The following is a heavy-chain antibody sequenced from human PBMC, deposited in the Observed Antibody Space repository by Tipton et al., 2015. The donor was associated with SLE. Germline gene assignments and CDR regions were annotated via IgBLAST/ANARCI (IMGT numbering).Heavy chain of an antibody. CDR2: IYTNEST. CDR1: GGSISSHH. D-gene: IGHD4-23*01. J-gene: IGHJ3*02. V-gene: IGHV4-4*07. Sequence: TLSLTCTVSGGSISSHHWSWIRQPAGGGLEWIGRIYTNESTNYNPSLKSRVTMSVDTSKNHFSLKLISVTAADTAVYYCARRLEVVTPVGSFDIWGQGTMVTVSS. CDR3: ARRLEVVTPVGSFDI.